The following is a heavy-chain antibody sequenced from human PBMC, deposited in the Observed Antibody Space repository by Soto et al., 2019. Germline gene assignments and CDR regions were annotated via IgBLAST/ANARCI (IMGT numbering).Heavy chain of an antibody. J-gene: IGHJ6*02. CDR3: AREEVYDFWSGYFGGGMDV. D-gene: IGHD3-3*01. CDR1: GCSISSGDYY. V-gene: IGHV4-30-4*01. Sequence: SETLSLTCPVSGCSISSGDYYWGWIRQPPGKGLEWIGYIYYSGSTYYNPSLKSRVTISVDTSKNQFSLKLSSVTAADTAVYYCAREEVYDFWSGYFGGGMDVWGQGTTVTVS. CDR2: IYYSGST.